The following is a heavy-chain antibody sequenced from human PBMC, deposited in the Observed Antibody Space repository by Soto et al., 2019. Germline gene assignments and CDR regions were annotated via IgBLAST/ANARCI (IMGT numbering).Heavy chain of an antibody. CDR2: ISAYDGNT. J-gene: IGHJ5*02. CDR3: ARVATRVTTAACFDP. D-gene: IGHD4-17*01. Sequence: GASVKVSCKASGYTFTSYGISWVRQAPGQGLEWMGWISAYDGNTNYAQKLQGRVTMTTDTSTSTAYMELRSLRSDDTAVYYCARVATRVTTAACFDPWGQGTLVTVSS. V-gene: IGHV1-18*04. CDR1: GYTFTSYG.